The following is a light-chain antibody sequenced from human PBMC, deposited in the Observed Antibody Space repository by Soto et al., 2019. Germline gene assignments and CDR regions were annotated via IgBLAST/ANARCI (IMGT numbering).Light chain of an antibody. CDR3: SSYAGSNSYV. CDR1: SSDVGGYNY. CDR2: EVS. V-gene: IGLV2-8*01. J-gene: IGLJ1*01. Sequence: QSALTQPPSASGSPGQSVTISCTGTSSDVGGYNYVSWYQQHPGKAPKFIIYEVSMRPSGVPDRISGSKSGNTASLTVSGLQAEDEADYYCSSYAGSNSYVFGTGTKLTVL.